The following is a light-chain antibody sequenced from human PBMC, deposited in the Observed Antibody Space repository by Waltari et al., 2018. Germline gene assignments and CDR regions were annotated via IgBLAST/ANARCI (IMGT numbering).Light chain of an antibody. CDR3: CSYAGRYTFV. V-gene: IGLV2-11*01. J-gene: IGLJ1*01. CDR1: ISDLGGYNY. CDR2: EVS. Sequence: QSALTQPRSVSGSPGQSVTISCTATISDLGGYNYVSWYQQHPGKPPKLCIYEVSKRPSGVPDRLSGSKSGNTASLTISGLQAEDEADYYCCSYAGRYTFVFGTGTKVTVL.